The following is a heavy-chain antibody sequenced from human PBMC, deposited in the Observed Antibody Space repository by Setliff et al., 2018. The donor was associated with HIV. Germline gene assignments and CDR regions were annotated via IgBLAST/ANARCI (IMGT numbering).Heavy chain of an antibody. CDR3: ALNGGYSYGNRFDY. Sequence: ASVKVSCKASGYNLHNYGITWVRQAPGQGLEWMGWISAYNGNTNYAQKFQGRVTITADTSTDTAYMELSSLRSEDTAVYYCALNGGYSYGNRFDYWGQGTLVTVSS. D-gene: IGHD5-18*01. CDR1: GYNLHNYG. CDR2: ISAYNGNT. J-gene: IGHJ4*02. V-gene: IGHV1-18*01.